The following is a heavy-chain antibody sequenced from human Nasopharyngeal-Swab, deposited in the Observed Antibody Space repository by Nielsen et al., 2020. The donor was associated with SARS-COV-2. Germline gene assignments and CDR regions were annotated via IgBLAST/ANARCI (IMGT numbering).Heavy chain of an antibody. CDR2: IIPIFGTS. Sequence: SVKVSCKASGGTYSIYAISWVRQAPGHGPEWIGGIIPIFGTSNYAQKFQGRVTITADEFTSTAYMELSSLRSVDTAVYYCARMHCGGDCYSRGEDAFDLWGRGTLVTVSS. V-gene: IGHV1-69*13. CDR3: ARMHCGGDCYSRGEDAFDL. J-gene: IGHJ3*01. CDR1: GGTYSIYA. D-gene: IGHD2-21*02.